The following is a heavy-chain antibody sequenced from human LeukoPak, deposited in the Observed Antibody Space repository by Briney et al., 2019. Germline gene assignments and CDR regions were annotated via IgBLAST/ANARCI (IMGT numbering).Heavy chain of an antibody. CDR2: ISGSGGST. J-gene: IGHJ4*02. D-gene: IGHD2-2*01. CDR1: GFTFSSYA. Sequence: GGSLRLSCAASGFTFSSYAMSWVRQAPGKGLEWVSAISGSGGSTYYADSVKGRFTISRDNSKNTLYLQMNSLRAEGTAVYYCAKDDCSSTSCPSLKYWGQGTLVTVSS. V-gene: IGHV3-23*01. CDR3: AKDDCSSTSCPSLKY.